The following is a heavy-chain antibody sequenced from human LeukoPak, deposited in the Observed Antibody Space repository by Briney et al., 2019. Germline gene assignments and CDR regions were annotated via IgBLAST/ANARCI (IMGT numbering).Heavy chain of an antibody. Sequence: GASVKVSYKASGYTFTSYYMHWVRQAPGQGLEWMGIINPSGGSTSYAQKFQGRVTMTRDTSTSTVYMELSSLRSEDTAVYYCARDQGGYPKWYYFDYWGQGTLVTVSS. CDR1: GYTFTSYY. CDR3: ARDQGGYPKWYYFDY. D-gene: IGHD2-8*01. J-gene: IGHJ4*02. CDR2: INPSGGST. V-gene: IGHV1-46*01.